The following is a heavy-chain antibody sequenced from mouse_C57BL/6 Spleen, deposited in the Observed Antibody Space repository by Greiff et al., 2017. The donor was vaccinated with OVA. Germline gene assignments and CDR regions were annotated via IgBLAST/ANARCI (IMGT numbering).Heavy chain of an antibody. D-gene: IGHD3-2*02. CDR1: GYAFSSSW. V-gene: IGHV1-82*01. J-gene: IGHJ2*01. CDR2: IYPGDGDT. CDR3: ARSAQAYYFDY. Sequence: VKLVESGPELVKPGASVKISCKASGYAFSSSWMNWVKQRPGKGLEWIGRIYPGDGDTNYNGKFKGKATLTADKSSSTAYMQLSSLTSADSAVYFCARSAQAYYFDYWGQGTTLTVSS.